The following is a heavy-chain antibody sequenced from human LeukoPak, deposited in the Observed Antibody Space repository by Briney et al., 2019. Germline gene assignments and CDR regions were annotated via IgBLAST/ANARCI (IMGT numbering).Heavy chain of an antibody. Sequence: PGESLKISCKCSGYSFASYWIAWVRKMPGKGLEWMGIIYPDDSDTRYSPSFQGQVTISVDKSISTAYLQWSSLKASDTAMYYCARPDGYNSFDYWGQGTLVTVSS. CDR3: ARPDGYNSFDY. V-gene: IGHV5-51*01. CDR1: GYSFASYW. D-gene: IGHD5-24*01. CDR2: IYPDDSDT. J-gene: IGHJ4*02.